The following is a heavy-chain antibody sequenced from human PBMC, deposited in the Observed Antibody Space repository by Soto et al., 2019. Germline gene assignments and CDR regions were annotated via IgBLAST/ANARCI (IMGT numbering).Heavy chain of an antibody. CDR2: INAGNGNT. J-gene: IGHJ4*02. CDR1: GYTFTTYA. D-gene: IGHD6-13*01. CDR3: ARAPSWYTFDY. Sequence: ASVKISCKASGYTFTTYAMHWVRQAPGQRLEWMGWINAGNGNTKYSQKFQGRVTITRDTSASTAYMELSSLRSEDTAVYYCARAPSWYTFDYWGQGTLVTVSS. V-gene: IGHV1-3*01.